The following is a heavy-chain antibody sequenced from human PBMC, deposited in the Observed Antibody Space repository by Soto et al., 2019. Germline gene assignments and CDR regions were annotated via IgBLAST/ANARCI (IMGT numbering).Heavy chain of an antibody. CDR3: ARGYCYGSGKLDY. J-gene: IGHJ4*02. CDR1: GGSISSYY. Sequence: PSETLSLTCTVSGGSISSYYWSWIRQPPGKGLEWIGYIYYSGSTNYNPSLKSRVTISVDTSKNQFSLKLSSVTAADTAVYYCARGYCYGSGKLDYWGQGTLVTVSS. V-gene: IGHV4-59*01. CDR2: IYYSGST. D-gene: IGHD3-10*01.